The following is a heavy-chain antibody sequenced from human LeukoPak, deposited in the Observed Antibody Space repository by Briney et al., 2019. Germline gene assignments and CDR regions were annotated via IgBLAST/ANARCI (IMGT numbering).Heavy chain of an antibody. CDR3: AKLDAIDAFDM. CDR1: GFTFSSNA. V-gene: IGHV3-23*01. Sequence: GGSLRLSCAASGFTFSSNAMSWVRQAPGKGLEWVSAITGTDGKTYYADSVKGRFTISRDTSKNTLYLQMNSPRAEDTAIYYCAKLDAIDAFDMWGQGTMVTVSS. CDR2: ITGTDGKT. J-gene: IGHJ3*02.